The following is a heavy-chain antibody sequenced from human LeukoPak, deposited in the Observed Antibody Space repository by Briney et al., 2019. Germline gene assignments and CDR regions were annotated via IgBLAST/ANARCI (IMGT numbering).Heavy chain of an antibody. D-gene: IGHD3-22*01. CDR2: IKSKADGGTS. V-gene: IGHV3-15*01. CDR1: GFTFTSAW. CDR3: TTTYHYDSSPGSFDY. J-gene: IGHJ4*02. Sequence: GGSLRLSCAASGFTFTSAWMNWVRQAPGKGLEWLGRIKSKADGGTSDYAEPVKGRFTFSRDDSKNPLYLLMNSLKTEDTAVYYCTTTYHYDSSPGSFDYWGQGTLVTVSS.